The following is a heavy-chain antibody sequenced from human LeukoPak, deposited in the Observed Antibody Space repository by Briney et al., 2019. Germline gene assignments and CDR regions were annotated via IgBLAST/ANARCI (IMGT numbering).Heavy chain of an antibody. D-gene: IGHD3-9*01. V-gene: IGHV1-2*02. CDR1: GYTFTGYY. CDR3: ARSPDILTGENFDY. J-gene: IGHJ4*02. CDR2: INPKSGGT. Sequence: ASVKVSCKASGYTFTGYYMHWVRQAPGQGLEWMGWINPKSGGTNEAQKFHDRVTMTRDTSIRTAYMEVSRLRSDDTAVYYCARSPDILTGENFDYWGQGTLVTVSS.